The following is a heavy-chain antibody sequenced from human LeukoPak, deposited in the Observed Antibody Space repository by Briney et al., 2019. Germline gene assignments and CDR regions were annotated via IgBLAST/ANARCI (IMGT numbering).Heavy chain of an antibody. CDR3: ARYHSSSWSCFDY. CDR2: INHSGST. CDR1: GGSFSGYY. V-gene: IGHV4-34*01. J-gene: IGHJ4*02. D-gene: IGHD6-13*01. Sequence: SETLSLPCAVYGGSFSGYYWSWIRQPPGKGLEWIGEINHSGSTNYNPSLKSRVTISVDTSKNQFSLKLSSVTAADTALYYCARYHSSSWSCFDYWGQGTLVTVSS.